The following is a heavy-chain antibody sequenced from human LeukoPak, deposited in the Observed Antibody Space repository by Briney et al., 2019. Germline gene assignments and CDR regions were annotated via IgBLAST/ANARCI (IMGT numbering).Heavy chain of an antibody. V-gene: IGHV3-30*04. CDR3: ARDLQDIVVVPAADY. Sequence: GGSLRLSCAASGFTFSSYAMHWVRPTPGKGLEWVAVISDDGSNKYYADSVRGRFTISRDNSKNTLYLQMNSLRAEDTAVYYCARDLQDIVVVPAADYWGQGTLVTVSS. CDR2: ISDDGSNK. J-gene: IGHJ4*02. CDR1: GFTFSSYA. D-gene: IGHD2-2*01.